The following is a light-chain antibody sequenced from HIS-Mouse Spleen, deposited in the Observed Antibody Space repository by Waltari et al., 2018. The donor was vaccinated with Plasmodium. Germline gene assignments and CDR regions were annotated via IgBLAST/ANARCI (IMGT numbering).Light chain of an antibody. CDR1: PRISSY. J-gene: IGKJ1*01. CDR3: QQRYSTWT. CDR2: AAS. Sequence: DIQMTQSPSSLSASVGDRVTITCRASPRISSYLNWYQQKPGKAPKLLIYAASSLQSGVPSRFSGSGSGTDFTLSISSLQPEDFATYYCQQRYSTWTFGQGTKVEIK. V-gene: IGKV1-39*01.